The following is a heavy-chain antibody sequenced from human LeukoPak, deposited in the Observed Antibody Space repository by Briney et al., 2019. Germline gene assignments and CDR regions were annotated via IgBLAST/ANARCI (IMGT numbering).Heavy chain of an antibody. CDR3: ARRRGYSYGSNWFDP. V-gene: IGHV4-34*01. D-gene: IGHD5-18*01. Sequence: SETLSLTCAVYGGSFSGYYWSWIRQAPGKGLEWIGEINHSGSTNYNPSLKSRVTISVDTSKNQFSLKLSSVTAADTAVYYCARRRGYSYGSNWFDPWGQGTLVTVSS. CDR1: GGSFSGYY. J-gene: IGHJ5*02. CDR2: INHSGST.